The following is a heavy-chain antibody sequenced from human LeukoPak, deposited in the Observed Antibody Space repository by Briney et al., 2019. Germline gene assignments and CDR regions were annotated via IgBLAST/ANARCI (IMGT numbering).Heavy chain of an antibody. CDR2: ISYDGSNK. V-gene: IGHV3-30*03. Sequence: GRPLRLSCAASGFTFSSYGMHWVRQAPGKGLEWVAVISYDGSNKYYADSVKGRFTISRDNSKNTLYLQMNSLRAEDTAVYYCARGAEDGYSDLYYFDYWGQGTLVTVSS. D-gene: IGHD5-24*01. CDR1: GFTFSSYG. J-gene: IGHJ4*02. CDR3: ARGAEDGYSDLYYFDY.